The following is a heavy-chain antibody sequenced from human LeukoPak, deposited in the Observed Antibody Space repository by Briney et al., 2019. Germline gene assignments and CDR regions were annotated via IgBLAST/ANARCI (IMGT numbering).Heavy chain of an antibody. J-gene: IGHJ3*02. Sequence: PGGSLRLSCSASGFTVSSNYMSWVRQAPGKGLEWVSVIYSGGSTYYADSVKGRFTISRDNSKNTLYLQMNSLRAEDTAVYYCARALRFLEWIPNDAFDIWGQGTMVTVSS. CDR3: ARALRFLEWIPNDAFDI. V-gene: IGHV3-53*01. D-gene: IGHD3-3*01. CDR1: GFTVSSNY. CDR2: IYSGGST.